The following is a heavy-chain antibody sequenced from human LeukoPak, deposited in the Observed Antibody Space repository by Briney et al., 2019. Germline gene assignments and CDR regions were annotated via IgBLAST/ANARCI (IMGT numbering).Heavy chain of an antibody. CDR3: VRDNRPSRLCGNRAFVY. J-gene: IGHJ4*02. CDR2: INPSGGST. V-gene: IGHV1-46*01. D-gene: IGHD1-14*01. CDR1: GGTFSSYA. Sequence: ASVKVSCKASGGTFSSYALNWVRQAPGQGLEWMGIINPSGGSTSYAQKFQGRVTMTRDTSTSTVYMELRRLRPRDTAVYYCVRDNRPSRLCGNRAFVYWGQ.